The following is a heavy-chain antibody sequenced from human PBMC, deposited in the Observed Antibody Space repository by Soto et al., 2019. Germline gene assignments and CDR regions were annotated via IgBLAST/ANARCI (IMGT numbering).Heavy chain of an antibody. V-gene: IGHV3-48*03. D-gene: IGHD2-2*01. CDR2: ISSSGCTI. CDR3: ASLEDCSSTSCSHY. CDR1: GFTFSSYE. Sequence: EVQLVESGGGLVQPGGSLRLSCAASGFTFSSYEMNWVRQAPGKGLEWVSYISSSGCTIYYADSVKGRFTISRDNAKNSLYLQMNSLRAEDTAVYYCASLEDCSSTSCSHYWGQGTLVTVSS. J-gene: IGHJ4*02.